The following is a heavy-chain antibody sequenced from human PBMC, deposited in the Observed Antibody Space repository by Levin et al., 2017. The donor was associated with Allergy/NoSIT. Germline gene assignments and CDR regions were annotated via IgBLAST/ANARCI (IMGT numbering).Heavy chain of an antibody. J-gene: IGHJ4*02. CDR1: GFTFSSYA. CDR2: ISGSGGST. V-gene: IGHV3-23*01. Sequence: PGESLKISCAASGFTFSSYAMSWVRQAPGKGLEWVSTISGSGGSTYYADSVKGRFTISRDNSKNTLYLQMNSLRAEDTAVYYCAKAGHWNYYFDYWGQGTLVTVSS. CDR3: AKAGHWNYYFDY. D-gene: IGHD1-7*01.